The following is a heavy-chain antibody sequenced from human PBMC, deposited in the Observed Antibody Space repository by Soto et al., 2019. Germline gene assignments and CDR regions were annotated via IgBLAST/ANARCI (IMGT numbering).Heavy chain of an antibody. Sequence: QITLKESGPTLVKPTQPLTLTCTFSGFSLSTSDVGVGWIRQPPGKALAWLALIYWDDDKRYSPSLKSRLTITKDTSKHQVVLTMTNVEPMDTATYFCAHSKYSRSSFDFWGQGNLVTVSS. CDR2: IYWDDDK. CDR3: AHSKYSRSSFDF. V-gene: IGHV2-5*02. J-gene: IGHJ4*02. D-gene: IGHD6-6*01. CDR1: GFSLSTSDVG.